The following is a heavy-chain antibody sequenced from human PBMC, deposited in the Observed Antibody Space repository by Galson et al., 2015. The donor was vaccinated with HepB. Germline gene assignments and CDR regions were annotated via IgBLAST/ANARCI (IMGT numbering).Heavy chain of an antibody. CDR3: ARGWRLVLSSRSDAFDI. CDR2: INAGNGDT. V-gene: IGHV1-3*01. CDR1: GYTFTTYP. J-gene: IGHJ3*02. D-gene: IGHD6-19*01. Sequence: SVKVSCKASGYTFTTYPIHWVRQAPGQRLEWLGWINAGNGDTKYSQKFQGRVTITRDTSASTAYMELSSLRSEDTAVYYCARGWRLVLSSRSDAFDIWGQGTMVTVSS.